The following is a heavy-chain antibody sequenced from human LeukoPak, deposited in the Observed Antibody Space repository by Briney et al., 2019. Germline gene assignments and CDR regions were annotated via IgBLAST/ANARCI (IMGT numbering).Heavy chain of an antibody. Sequence: GGSLRLSCAASGFTVSSNYMSWVRQAPGKGLEWVSVIYSGGSTYYADSVKGRFTISRDNSKSTLYLQMNSLRAEDTAVYYCARDGPGIAVAGTGYTDYWGQGTLVTVSS. D-gene: IGHD6-19*01. CDR3: ARDGPGIAVAGTGYTDY. CDR1: GFTVSSNY. CDR2: IYSGGST. V-gene: IGHV3-66*01. J-gene: IGHJ4*02.